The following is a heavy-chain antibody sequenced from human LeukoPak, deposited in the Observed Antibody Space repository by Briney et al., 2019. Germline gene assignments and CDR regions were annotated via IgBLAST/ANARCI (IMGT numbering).Heavy chain of an antibody. V-gene: IGHV1-2*02. CDR3: ARGRGATRYYYYYMDV. CDR2: INPNSGGT. CDR1: GYTFTSYY. Sequence: ASVKVSCKASGYTFTSYYMHWVRQAPGQGLEWMGWINPNSGGTNYAQKFQGRVTMTRDTSISTAYMELSRLRSDDTAVYYCARGRGATRYYYYYMDVWGKGTTVTVSS. D-gene: IGHD1-26*01. J-gene: IGHJ6*03.